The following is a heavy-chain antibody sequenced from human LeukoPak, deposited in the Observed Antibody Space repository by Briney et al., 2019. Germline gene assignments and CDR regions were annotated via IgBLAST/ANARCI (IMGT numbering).Heavy chain of an antibody. CDR3: ARQKRNSSGWYGDY. CDR1: GGSISSGDYY. J-gene: IGHJ4*02. CDR2: IYYSGTT. V-gene: IGHV4-30-4*08. D-gene: IGHD6-19*01. Sequence: NPSQTLSLTCSLCGGSISSGDYYWSWIRQPPGKGLEWIGYIYYSGTTYYNPSLKSRITISIDTSKSQFSLKLSSVTAADTAVYYCARQKRNSSGWYGDYWGQGTLVTVSS.